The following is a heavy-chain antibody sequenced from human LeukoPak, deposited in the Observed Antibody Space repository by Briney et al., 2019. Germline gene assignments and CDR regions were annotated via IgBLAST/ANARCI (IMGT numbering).Heavy chain of an antibody. CDR1: GDSVSSNSAA. J-gene: IGHJ4*02. V-gene: IGHV6-1*01. D-gene: IGHD3-3*02. CDR3: ARDFSRSFDY. Sequence: SQTLSLTCAISGDSVSSNSAAWNWIRQSPSRGLEWLGRTYYRSKWYHEYAVSVQSRITINPHSSKNQFSLQLNSVTPEDTAVYYCARDFSRSFDYWGQGTLVTVSS. CDR2: TYYRSKWYH.